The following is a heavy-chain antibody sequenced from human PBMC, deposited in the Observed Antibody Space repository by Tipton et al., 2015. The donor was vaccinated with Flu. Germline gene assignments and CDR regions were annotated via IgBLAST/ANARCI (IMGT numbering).Heavy chain of an antibody. J-gene: IGHJ5*02. CDR2: INQDGSQV. D-gene: IGHD1-14*01. Sequence: GSLRLSCAASGFTFSSFWMTWVRQAPGKGLEWVANINQDGSQVHYVDSVKGRFTISRDNAKNSVYLQMNSLRAEDMAVYYCVRALYNDGPWGQGTLVTVSS. CDR3: VRALYNDGP. V-gene: IGHV3-7*04. CDR1: GFTFSSFW.